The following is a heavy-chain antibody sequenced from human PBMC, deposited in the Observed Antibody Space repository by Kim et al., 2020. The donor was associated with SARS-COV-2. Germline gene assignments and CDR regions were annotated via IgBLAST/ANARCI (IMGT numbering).Heavy chain of an antibody. CDR3: ARDQTYYYDSSGYYYYYYGMDV. CDR2: IYHSGST. CDR1: GGSISSSNW. Sequence: SETLSLTCAVSGGSISSSNWWSWVRQPPGKGLEWIGEIYHSGSTNYNPSLKSRVTISVDKSKNQFSLKLSSVTAADTAVYYCARDQTYYYDSSGYYYYYYGMDVWGQGPTVTVSS. D-gene: IGHD3-22*01. V-gene: IGHV4-4*02. J-gene: IGHJ6*01.